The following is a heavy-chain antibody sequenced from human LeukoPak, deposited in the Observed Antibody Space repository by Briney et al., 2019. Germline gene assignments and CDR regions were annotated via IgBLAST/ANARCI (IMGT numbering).Heavy chain of an antibody. CDR2: INHSGST. CDR1: GGSFSGYY. D-gene: IGHD3-3*01. CDR3: AREQYEIIPERPYYFDY. V-gene: IGHV4-34*01. Sequence: SETLSLTCAVYGGSFSGYYWSWIRQPPGKGLEWIGEINHSGSTNYNPSLKSRVTISVDTSKNQFSLKLSSVTAADTAVYYCAREQYEIIPERPYYFDYWGQGTLVTVSS. J-gene: IGHJ4*02.